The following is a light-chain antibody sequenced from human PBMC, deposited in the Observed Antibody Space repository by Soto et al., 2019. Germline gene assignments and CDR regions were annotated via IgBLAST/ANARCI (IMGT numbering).Light chain of an antibody. J-gene: IGKJ1*01. V-gene: IGKV1-5*01. CDR3: QQYNSYSLVT. Sequence: MTQSPSTLSASVGDRVTITCRASQSISSWLAWYQQKPGKAPKLLIYDASSLESGVPSRFSGSGSGTEFTLTISSLQPDDFATYYCQQYNSYSLVTFGQGTKVDIK. CDR2: DAS. CDR1: QSISSW.